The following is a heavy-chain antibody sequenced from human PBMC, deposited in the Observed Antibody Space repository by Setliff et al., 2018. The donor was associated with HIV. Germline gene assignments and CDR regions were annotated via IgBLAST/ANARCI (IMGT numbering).Heavy chain of an antibody. CDR3: ARKYLVNVFDY. J-gene: IGHJ4*02. CDR2: VYYSGTT. V-gene: IGHV4-59*01. CDR1: GGSFSSYY. Sequence: SETLSLTCSVSGGSFSSYYWSWIRQPPGKGLEWIGYVYYSGTTNYNPSLKSRVSMSVDTSKNQFSLRLSSVTAADTAVYYCARKYLVNVFDYWGQGMLVTVSS. D-gene: IGHD3-22*01.